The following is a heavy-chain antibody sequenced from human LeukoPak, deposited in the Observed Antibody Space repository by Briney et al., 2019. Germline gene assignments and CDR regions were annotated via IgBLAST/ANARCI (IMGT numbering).Heavy chain of an antibody. J-gene: IGHJ4*02. CDR1: GFTVSSNY. CDR2: IYSGGST. D-gene: IGHD6-19*01. Sequence: GGSLRLSCAASGFTVSSNYMSWVRQAPGKGLEWVSVIYSGGSTYYADSVKGRFTISRDNSENTVYLQMNSLRAEDTAVYYCARGSYSSGWFLPNDYWGQGALVTVSS. V-gene: IGHV3-53*01. CDR3: ARGSYSSGWFLPNDY.